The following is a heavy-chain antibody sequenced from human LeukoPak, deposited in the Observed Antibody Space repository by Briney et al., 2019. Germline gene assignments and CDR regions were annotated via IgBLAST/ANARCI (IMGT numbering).Heavy chain of an antibody. CDR3: ARGRGWLEDY. D-gene: IGHD5-12*01. V-gene: IGHV3-7*05. Sequence: GGSLRLSCAASGFTFSNYCMNWVRQAPGKGLEWVANIKQDGSERNYVDSVKGRFTISRDNAKNSLFLQMNSLRADDTAVYYCARGRGWLEDYWGQGTLVTVSS. CDR1: GFTFSNYC. CDR2: IKQDGSER. J-gene: IGHJ4*02.